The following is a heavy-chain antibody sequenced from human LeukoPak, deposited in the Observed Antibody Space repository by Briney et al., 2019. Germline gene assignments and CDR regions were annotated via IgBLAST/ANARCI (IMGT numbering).Heavy chain of an antibody. J-gene: IGHJ4*02. CDR1: GYTFTSYG. CDR3: ARDCSSTSCLPFDY. Sequence: GASVKVSCKASGYTFTSYGISWVRQAPGQGLEWMGWISAYNGSTNYAQKLQGRVTMTTDTSTSTAYMELRSLRSDDTAVYYCARDCSSTSCLPFDYWGQGTLVTVPS. D-gene: IGHD2-2*01. CDR2: ISAYNGST. V-gene: IGHV1-18*01.